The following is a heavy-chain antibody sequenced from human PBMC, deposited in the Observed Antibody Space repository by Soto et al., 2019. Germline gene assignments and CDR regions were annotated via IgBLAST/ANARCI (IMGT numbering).Heavy chain of an antibody. V-gene: IGHV1-3*01. Sequence: ASVKVSCKASGYTFTSYAMHWVRQAPGQRLEWMGWINAGNGNTKYSQKFQGRVTITTDTSASTAYMELSSLRSEDTAVYYCATPGDYCGGDCSFDYWGQGTLVTVSS. D-gene: IGHD2-21*01. CDR3: ATPGDYCGGDCSFDY. CDR2: INAGNGNT. CDR1: GYTFTSYA. J-gene: IGHJ4*02.